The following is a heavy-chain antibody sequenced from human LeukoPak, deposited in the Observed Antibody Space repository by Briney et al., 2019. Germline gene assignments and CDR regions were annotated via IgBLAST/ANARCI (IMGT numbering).Heavy chain of an antibody. CDR2: ISDSGGNT. Sequence: PGGSLRLSCAASGFTFSNYAMSWVRQAPGKGLEWVSDISDSGGNTHYADSVKGRFTISRDKSKNTLYLRMNSLRAEDTAVYYCARRNGYDFDYWGQGTLVTVSS. CDR1: GFTFSNYA. D-gene: IGHD5-18*01. CDR3: ARRNGYDFDY. V-gene: IGHV3-23*01. J-gene: IGHJ4*02.